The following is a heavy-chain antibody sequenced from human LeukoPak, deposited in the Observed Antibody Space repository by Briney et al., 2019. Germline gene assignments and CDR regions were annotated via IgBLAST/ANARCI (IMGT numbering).Heavy chain of an antibody. CDR1: GFTFSNYA. CDR2: IKQDGSEK. CDR3: ARQATPRRYFDY. Sequence: GGSLRLSCAASGFTFSNYAMTWVRQAPGKGLEWVANIKQDGSEKYYVDSVKGRFTISRDNAKNSLYLQMNSLRAEDTAVYYCARQATPRRYFDYWGQGTLVTVSS. J-gene: IGHJ4*02. V-gene: IGHV3-7*01. D-gene: IGHD1-26*01.